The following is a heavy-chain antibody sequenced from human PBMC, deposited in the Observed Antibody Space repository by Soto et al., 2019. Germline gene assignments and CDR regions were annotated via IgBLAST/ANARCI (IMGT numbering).Heavy chain of an antibody. D-gene: IGHD4-17*01. CDR3: ARALLYGDLIFYYYYYMDV. CDR2: ISGSGGST. V-gene: IGHV3-23*01. CDR1: GFTFSSYA. Sequence: GGSLRLSCAASGFTFSSYAMSWVRQAPGKGLEWVSAISGSGGSTYYADSVKGRFTISRDNSKNTLYLQMNSLRAEDTAVYYCARALLYGDLIFYYYYYMDVWGKGTTVTVSS. J-gene: IGHJ6*03.